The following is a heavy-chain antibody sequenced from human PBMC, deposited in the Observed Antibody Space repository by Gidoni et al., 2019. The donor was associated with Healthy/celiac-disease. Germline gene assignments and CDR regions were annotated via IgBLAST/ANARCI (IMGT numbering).Heavy chain of an antibody. CDR2: ISWNSNSI. CDR3: AKEGIIALAGTPPYYYGMDV. D-gene: IGHD6-13*01. CDR1: GFTFDDYA. J-gene: IGHJ6*02. Sequence: EVQLVESGGGLVQPGRSLRLSCAASGFTFDDYAMHWVRQAPRKGLEWVPGISWNSNSIGYADSVKGRFTISRDNAENSLYLQMNSLRAEDTALYYCAKEGIIALAGTPPYYYGMDVWGQGTTVTVSS. V-gene: IGHV3-9*01.